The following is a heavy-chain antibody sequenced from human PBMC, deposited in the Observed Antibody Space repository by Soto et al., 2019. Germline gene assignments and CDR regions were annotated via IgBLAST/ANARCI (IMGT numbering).Heavy chain of an antibody. V-gene: IGHV1-18*01. CDR2: ISAYNGNT. CDR3: TRDFHHYYDSSGCDY. CDR1: GYTFTSYG. D-gene: IGHD3-22*01. J-gene: IGHJ4*02. Sequence: ASVKVSFKASGYTFTSYGISWVRQAPGQGLEWMGWISAYNGNTNYAQKLQGRVTMTTDTSTSTAYMELRSLRSDDTAVYYCTRDFHHYYDSSGCDYWGQGTLVTVSS.